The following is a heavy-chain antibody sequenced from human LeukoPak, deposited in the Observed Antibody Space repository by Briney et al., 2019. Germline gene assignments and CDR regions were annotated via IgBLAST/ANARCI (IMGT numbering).Heavy chain of an antibody. CDR2: MNPNSGNT. CDR3: ARGGRGCSSTSCLYYYYYYMDV. Sequence: ASVKVSCKASGYTFTSYDINWVRQATGQGLEWMGWMNPNSGNTGYAQKFQGRVTMTRNTSISTAYMELSSLRSEDTAVYYCARGGRGCSSTSCLYYYYYYMDVWGKGTRSPSP. J-gene: IGHJ6*03. V-gene: IGHV1-8*01. CDR1: GYTFTSYD. D-gene: IGHD2-2*01.